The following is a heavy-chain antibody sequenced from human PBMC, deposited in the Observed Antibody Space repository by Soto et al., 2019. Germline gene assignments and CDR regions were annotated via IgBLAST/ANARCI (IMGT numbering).Heavy chain of an antibody. J-gene: IGHJ4*02. CDR1: GYTFTSYD. D-gene: IGHD5-18*01. CDR2: MNPNSGNT. V-gene: IGHV1-8*01. CDR3: ARDLIIRGYSYGFDY. Sequence: GASVKVSCKASGYTFTSYDINWVRQATGQGLEWMGWMNPNSGNTGYAQKFQGRITMTKNTLYLQMNSLRAEDTAVYYCARDLIIRGYSYGFDYWGQGTLVTVSS.